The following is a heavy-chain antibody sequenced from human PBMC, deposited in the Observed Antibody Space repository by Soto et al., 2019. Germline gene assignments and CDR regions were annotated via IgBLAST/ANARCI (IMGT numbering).Heavy chain of an antibody. V-gene: IGHV1-3*01. CDR3: ARDLGIAVAGTLAGGMDV. CDR1: GYTFTSYA. Sequence: QVQLVQSGAEVRKPGASVKVSCKASGYTFTSYAMHWVRQAPGQRLEWMGWINAGNGNTKYSQKFQGRVTITSDTSASTAYMELSSLRSEDTAVYYCARDLGIAVAGTLAGGMDVWGQGTTVTVSS. D-gene: IGHD6-19*01. J-gene: IGHJ6*02. CDR2: INAGNGNT.